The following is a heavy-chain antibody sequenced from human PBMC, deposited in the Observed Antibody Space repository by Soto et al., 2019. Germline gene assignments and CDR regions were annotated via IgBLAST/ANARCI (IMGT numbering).Heavy chain of an antibody. CDR1: GVSLSNSY. CDR3: AKGGGSYTTGWYNDY. Sequence: QVQLQESGPGLVKPSETMSLTCTVSGVSLSNSYCSWARQPPGKGLEWIGHIWTSGSTNYNPSLRSRVPLSVDTSKNQVPLQLSSVTATDTAVYYVAKGGGSYTTGWYNDYWGQGTLVTVSS. J-gene: IGHJ4*02. V-gene: IGHV4-4*08. D-gene: IGHD6-19*01. CDR2: IWTSGST.